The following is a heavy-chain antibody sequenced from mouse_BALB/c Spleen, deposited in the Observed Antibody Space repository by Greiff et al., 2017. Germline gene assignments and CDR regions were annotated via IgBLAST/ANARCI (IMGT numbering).Heavy chain of an antibody. CDR3: ARWGYYGSSYSAWFAY. V-gene: IGHV3-8*02. CDR2: ISYSGST. J-gene: IGHJ3*01. CDR1: GDSITSGY. Sequence: VQLKESGPSLVKPSQTLSLTCSVTGDSITSGYWNWIRKFPGNKLEYMGYISYSGSTYYNPSLKSRISITRDTSKNQYYLQLNSVTTEDTATYYCARWGYYGSSYSAWFAYWGQGTLVTVSA. D-gene: IGHD1-1*01.